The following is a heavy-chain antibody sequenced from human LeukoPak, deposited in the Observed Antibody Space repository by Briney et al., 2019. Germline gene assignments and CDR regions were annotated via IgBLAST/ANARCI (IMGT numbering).Heavy chain of an antibody. V-gene: IGHV1-8*01. CDR1: GYTFTSYD. J-gene: IGHJ4*02. CDR2: MNPNRGNT. D-gene: IGHD3-10*01. CDR3: ARGNHYYGSGSSFFDY. Sequence: ASVNVSFKASGYTFTSYDINGVRQATGQGLDWMEWMNPNRGNTGYAQKFQGRVTMTRNTSISTAYMELSSLRSEDTAVYYCARGNHYYGSGSSFFDYWGQGTLVTVSS.